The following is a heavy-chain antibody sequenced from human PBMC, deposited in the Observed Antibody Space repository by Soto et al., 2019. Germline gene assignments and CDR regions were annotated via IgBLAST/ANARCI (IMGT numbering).Heavy chain of an antibody. CDR1: GDSVSSNSAA. D-gene: IGHD5-12*01. V-gene: IGHV6-1*01. CDR2: TYYRSKWYN. CDR3: ARDGVVTITGVYYCYGMDF. Sequence: PAQTLSLTCAISGDSVSSNSAAWNWIRQSPSRGLEWLGRTYYRSKWYNDYAVSVKSRITINPDTSKNQFSLQLNSVTPEDTAVYYCARDGVVTITGVYYCYGMDFCGQGTTV. J-gene: IGHJ6*02.